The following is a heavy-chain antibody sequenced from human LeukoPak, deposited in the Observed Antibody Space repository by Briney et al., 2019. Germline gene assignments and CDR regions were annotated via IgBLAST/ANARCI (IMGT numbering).Heavy chain of an antibody. Sequence: GGSLRLSCAASGFTVSSNYMSWVRQAPGKGLEWVSVIYSGGSTYYADSVKGRFTISRDNSKNTLYLRMNSLRAEDTAVYYCARTVRGNLDYWGQGTLVTVSS. CDR3: ARTVRGNLDY. CDR1: GFTVSSNY. V-gene: IGHV3-66*01. J-gene: IGHJ4*02. D-gene: IGHD2/OR15-2a*01. CDR2: IYSGGST.